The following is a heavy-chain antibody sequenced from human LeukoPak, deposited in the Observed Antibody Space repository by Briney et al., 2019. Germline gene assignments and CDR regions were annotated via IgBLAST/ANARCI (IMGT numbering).Heavy chain of an antibody. CDR2: INPNSGGT. V-gene: IGHV1-2*02. Sequence: GASVKVSCKASGYTFTGYYMHWVRQAPGQGLEWMGWINPNSGGTNYAQKFQGRVTMTRDTSISTAYMELSRLRSDDTAVYYCARFYDSSGYPAKYFNHWGQGTLVTVSS. J-gene: IGHJ1*01. CDR1: GYTFTGYY. D-gene: IGHD3-22*01. CDR3: ARFYDSSGYPAKYFNH.